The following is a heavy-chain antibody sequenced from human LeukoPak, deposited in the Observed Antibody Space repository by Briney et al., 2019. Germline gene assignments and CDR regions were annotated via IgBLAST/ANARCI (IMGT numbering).Heavy chain of an antibody. V-gene: IGHV3-74*01. CDR1: GNYW. J-gene: IGHJ4*02. D-gene: IGHD2/OR15-2a*01. Sequence: GGSLRLSCAASGNYWMHWVRQAPGKGLVWVSHINSDGSWTSYADSVKDRFTISKDNAKNTVYLQMNSLRAEDTAVYYCVSFYETYWGRGTLVTVSS. CDR3: VSFYETY. CDR2: INSDGSWT.